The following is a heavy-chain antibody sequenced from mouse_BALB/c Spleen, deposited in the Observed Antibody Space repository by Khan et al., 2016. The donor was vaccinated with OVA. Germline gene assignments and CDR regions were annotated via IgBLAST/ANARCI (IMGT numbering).Heavy chain of an antibody. CDR1: GYTFTSYT. D-gene: IGHD2-14*01. Sequence: QVQLQQSGAELARPGASVKMSCKASGYTFTSYTIHWIKKRPGQGLEWIGYINPSNGYTNYNQKFKDKATLTTDKSSTTAYLQLSSLTSDDSAVYNGVRAGAYNRNDGWFAYWGQGTLVTVSA. CDR3: VRAGAYNRNDGWFAY. J-gene: IGHJ3*01. V-gene: IGHV1-4*01. CDR2: INPSNGYT.